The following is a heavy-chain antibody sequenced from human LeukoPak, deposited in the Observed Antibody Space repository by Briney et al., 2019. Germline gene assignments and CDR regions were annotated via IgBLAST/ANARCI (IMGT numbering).Heavy chain of an antibody. Sequence: GGSLRLSCAASEFTFSNYALHWVRQAPGKGLQWVAVISYDGNTIHYADSVKGRFIISRDTSMNTLYLQMNSLRAEDTAVYYRARSGGLQKFDYWGLGTLVTVSS. CDR3: ARSGGLQKFDY. D-gene: IGHD4-11*01. CDR2: ISYDGNTI. CDR1: EFTFSNYA. V-gene: IGHV3-30-3*01. J-gene: IGHJ4*02.